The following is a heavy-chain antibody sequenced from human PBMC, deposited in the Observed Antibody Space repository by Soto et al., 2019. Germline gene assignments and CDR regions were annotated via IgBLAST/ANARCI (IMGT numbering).Heavy chain of an antibody. CDR3: ARGGDVVVPAAIMYFDY. D-gene: IGHD2-2*01. J-gene: IGHJ4*02. V-gene: IGHV3-64*02. CDR2: ISSSGDRT. CDR1: GFTFSSYA. Sequence: EVQLVESGEGLVQPGGSLRLSCAASGFTFSSYAMHWVRQAPGKGLEYVSAISSSGDRTHYADSVKGRFTISRDNSKNTLYLQMGSLRAEDMAVYYCARGGDVVVPAAIMYFDYWGQGTLVTVSS.